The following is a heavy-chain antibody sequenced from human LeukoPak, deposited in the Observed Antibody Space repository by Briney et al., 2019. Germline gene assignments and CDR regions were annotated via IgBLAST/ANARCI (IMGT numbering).Heavy chain of an antibody. D-gene: IGHD1-26*01. V-gene: IGHV4-61*02. J-gene: IGHJ4*02. CDR1: GGSISSGSYY. Sequence: SQTLSLTCTVSGGSISSGSYYWSWIRQPAGKGLEWIGRIYTSGSTNYNPSLKSRVTISVDTSKKQFSLKLNSVTAADTAIYYCARHGQAGADYFDYWGQGTLVTVSS. CDR3: ARHGQAGADYFDY. CDR2: IYTSGST.